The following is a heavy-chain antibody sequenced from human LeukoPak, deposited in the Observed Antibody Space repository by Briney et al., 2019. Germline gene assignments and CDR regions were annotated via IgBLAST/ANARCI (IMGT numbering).Heavy chain of an antibody. J-gene: IGHJ6*02. CDR3: AKDFGKYCSSTSCSYYYYYGMDV. CDR2: ISGSGGST. CDR1: GFTFSSYA. V-gene: IGHV3-23*01. Sequence: PGGSLRLSCAASGFTFSSYAMSWVRQAPGKGLEWVSAISGSGGSTYYADSVKGRFTISRDNSKNTLYLQMNSLRAEDTAVYYCAKDFGKYCSSTSCSYYYYYGMDVWGQGTTVTVSS. D-gene: IGHD2-2*01.